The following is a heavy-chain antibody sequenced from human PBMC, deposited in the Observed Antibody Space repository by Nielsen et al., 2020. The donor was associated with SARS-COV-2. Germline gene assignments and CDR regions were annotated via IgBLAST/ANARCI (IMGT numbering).Heavy chain of an antibody. CDR1: GFTFSSYG. D-gene: IGHD4-11*01. J-gene: IGHJ4*02. Sequence: GESLKISCAASGFTFSSYGMHWVREAPGKGLEWVAVISYDGSNKYYADSVEGRFTISRDNSKNTLYLQMNSLRAEDTAVYYCAKGTTFDYWGQGTLVTVSS. V-gene: IGHV3-30*18. CDR2: ISYDGSNK. CDR3: AKGTTFDY.